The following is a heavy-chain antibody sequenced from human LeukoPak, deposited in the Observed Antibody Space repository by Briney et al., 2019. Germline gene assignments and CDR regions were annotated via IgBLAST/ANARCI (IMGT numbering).Heavy chain of an antibody. Sequence: GGSLRLSCAASGFTFSDYYMSWMRQVPGKGLEWVSYISSSGSTTYYADSVKGRFTVSRDNAKNSLFVQMNSLRAEDTAVYFCARALLGVAGSFDHWGQGTLVTVSS. V-gene: IGHV3-11*01. D-gene: IGHD1-26*01. J-gene: IGHJ4*02. CDR3: ARALLGVAGSFDH. CDR2: ISSSGSTT. CDR1: GFTFSDYY.